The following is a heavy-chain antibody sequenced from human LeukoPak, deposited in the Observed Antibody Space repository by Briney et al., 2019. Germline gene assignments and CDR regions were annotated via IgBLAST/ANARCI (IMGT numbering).Heavy chain of an antibody. D-gene: IGHD3-22*01. V-gene: IGHV3-11*01. CDR3: ARDRLGDYDHSGYYDK. CDR1: GFTFSDYY. Sequence: PGGSLRLSCAASGFTFSDYYMSWIRQAPGKGLEWISYICDSGRTIYYADSVRGRFTISRDNAKNSVYLQMNNLGAEDTAVYYCARDRLGDYDHSGYYDKWGQGTLVTVSS. CDR2: ICDSGRTI. J-gene: IGHJ4*02.